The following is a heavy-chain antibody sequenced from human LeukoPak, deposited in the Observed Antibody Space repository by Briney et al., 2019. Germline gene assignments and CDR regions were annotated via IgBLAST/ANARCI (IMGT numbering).Heavy chain of an antibody. J-gene: IGHJ4*02. D-gene: IGHD6-6*01. Sequence: SETLSLTCAVYGGSFSSYYWSWIRQPPGKGLEWIGEINHSGSTNYNPSLKSRVTISVDTSKSQFSLKLSSVTAADTAVYYCARVCDLEYSSSASFDYWGQGTLVTVSS. CDR3: ARVCDLEYSSSASFDY. CDR2: INHSGST. V-gene: IGHV4-34*01. CDR1: GGSFSSYY.